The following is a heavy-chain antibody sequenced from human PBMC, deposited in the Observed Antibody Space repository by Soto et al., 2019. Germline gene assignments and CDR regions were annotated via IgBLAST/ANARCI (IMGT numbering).Heavy chain of an antibody. CDR1: GYSITSGYY. V-gene: IGHV4-38-2*02. D-gene: IGHD4-17*01. CDR2: IYHSGST. CDR3: ARDSYGGNSDFDI. J-gene: IGHJ3*02. Sequence: SETLSLTCTVSGYSITSGYYWGWIRQPPGKGLEWIGSIYHSGSTYYNPSLKSRVTISVDTSNNQFSLKLSSVTAADTTVYYCARDSYGGNSDFDIWGQGTMVTVSS.